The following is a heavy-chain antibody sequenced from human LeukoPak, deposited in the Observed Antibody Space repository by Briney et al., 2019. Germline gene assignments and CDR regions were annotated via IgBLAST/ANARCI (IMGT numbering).Heavy chain of an antibody. CDR2: IYTSGST. CDR3: ARYGAATIARFDY. Sequence: PSETLSLTCTVSGGSISSGSYYWSWIRQPAGKGLEWIGRIYTSGSTNYNPSLKSRVTISVDTSKNQFSLNLTSVTAADTGVYYCARYGAATIARFDYWGQGTLVTVSS. CDR1: GGSISSGSYY. J-gene: IGHJ4*02. V-gene: IGHV4-61*02. D-gene: IGHD5-24*01.